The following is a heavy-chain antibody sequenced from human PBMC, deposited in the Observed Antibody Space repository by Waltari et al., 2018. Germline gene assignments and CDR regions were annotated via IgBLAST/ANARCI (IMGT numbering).Heavy chain of an antibody. CDR2: IYPSGST. CDR3: AREVGYCSGGSCYEYFDY. D-gene: IGHD2-15*01. V-gene: IGHV4-61*02. Sequence: QVQLQESGPGLVKPSQTLSLTCTVAGGSISSGSYYWSWIRQPAGKGLEWIGRIYPSGSTNYNPSLKSRVTISVDTSKNQFSRKLSSVTAADTAVYYCAREVGYCSGGSCYEYFDYWGQGTLVTVSS. J-gene: IGHJ4*02. CDR1: GGSISSGSYY.